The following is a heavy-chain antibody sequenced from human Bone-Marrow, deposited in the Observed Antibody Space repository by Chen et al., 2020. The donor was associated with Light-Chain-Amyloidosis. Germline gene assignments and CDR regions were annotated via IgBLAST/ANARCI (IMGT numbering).Heavy chain of an antibody. CDR2: SYPDDSDS. CDR1: GYTLPNYW. J-gene: IGHJ4*02. CDR3: ARRRDGYNFDY. V-gene: IGHV5-51*01. Sequence: EVQLEQSGPDVKKPGESLKISCKGSGYTLPNYWIGWVRQMPGKGLEWMGVSYPDDSDSRYSPSFEGQVTISADKSITTAYLQWRSLKASDTAMYYCARRRDGYNFDYWGQGTLVTVSS. D-gene: IGHD5-12*01.